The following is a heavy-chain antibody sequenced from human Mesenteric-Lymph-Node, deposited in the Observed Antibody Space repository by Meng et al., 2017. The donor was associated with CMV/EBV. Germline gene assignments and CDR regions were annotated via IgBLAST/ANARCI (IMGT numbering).Heavy chain of an antibody. Sequence: SETLSLTCTVSGDSFSSYYWSWIRQPPGKGLEWIGYIYYSGSTNYNPSLKSRVTISVDTSKNQFSLKLSSVTAADTAVYYCARAFWSGYPDYWGQGTLVTVSS. CDR1: GDSFSSYY. J-gene: IGHJ4*02. V-gene: IGHV4-59*01. CDR2: IYYSGST. CDR3: ARAFWSGYPDY. D-gene: IGHD3-3*01.